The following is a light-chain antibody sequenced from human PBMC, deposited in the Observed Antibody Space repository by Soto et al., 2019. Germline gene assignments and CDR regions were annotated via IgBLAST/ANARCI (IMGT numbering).Light chain of an antibody. CDR2: DVS. CDR1: QKVSPW. V-gene: IGKV1-5*01. J-gene: IGKJ1*01. CDR3: QQYDSYWGT. Sequence: DIRMTQSPSTLSASVGDSVTITCRASQKVSPWLAWYQQKAGKAPNLLIYDVSSLKRGVPSRFSGSGSGTEFTLTISSLQSDDFATYYCQQYDSYWGTFGQGTKVEFK.